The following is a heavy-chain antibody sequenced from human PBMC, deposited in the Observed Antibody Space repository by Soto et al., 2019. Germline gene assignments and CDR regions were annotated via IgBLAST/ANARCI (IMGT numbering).Heavy chain of an antibody. J-gene: IGHJ4*02. V-gene: IGHV4-39*01. CDR1: GGSISSSSYY. D-gene: IGHD5-12*01. CDR2: IYYSGST. CDR3: ARLKIVATIYDY. Sequence: PSETLSLTCTVSGGSISSSSYYWGWIRQPPGKGLEWIGSIYYSGSTYYNPSLKSRVTISVDTSKNQFSLKLSSVTAADTAVYYCARLKIVATIYDYWGQGTLVTVSS.